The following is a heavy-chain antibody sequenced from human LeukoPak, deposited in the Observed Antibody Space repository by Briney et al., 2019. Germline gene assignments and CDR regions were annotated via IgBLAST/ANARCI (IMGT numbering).Heavy chain of an antibody. Sequence: SETLSLTCTVSGGSISSSSYYWGWIRQPPGKGLEWIGSIYYSGSTNYNPSLKSRVTISVDTSKNQFSLKLSSVTAADTAVYYCARDRGDYYDSSGYSFDYWGQGTLVTVSS. V-gene: IGHV4-39*07. D-gene: IGHD3-22*01. CDR2: IYYSGST. J-gene: IGHJ4*02. CDR3: ARDRGDYYDSSGYSFDY. CDR1: GGSISSSSYY.